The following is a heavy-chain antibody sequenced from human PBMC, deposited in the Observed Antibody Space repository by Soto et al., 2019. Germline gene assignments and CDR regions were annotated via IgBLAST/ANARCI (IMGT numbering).Heavy chain of an antibody. CDR2: ISAYNGNT. D-gene: IGHD2-21*02. Sequence: ASVKVSCKASGYTFTSYGISWVRQAPGQGLEWMGWISAYNGNTNYAQKLQGRVTMTTDTSTSTAYMELRSLRSDDTAVYYCATPNCGGDCPTRPYYYYYGMDVWGQGTTVTVSS. CDR3: ATPNCGGDCPTRPYYYYYGMDV. CDR1: GYTFTSYG. V-gene: IGHV1-18*01. J-gene: IGHJ6*02.